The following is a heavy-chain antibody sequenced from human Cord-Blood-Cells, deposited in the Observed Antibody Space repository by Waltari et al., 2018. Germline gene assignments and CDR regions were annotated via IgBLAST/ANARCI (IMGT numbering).Heavy chain of an antibody. V-gene: IGHV4-39*01. D-gene: IGHD1-26*01. CDR3: ARRGGGSYLDY. CDR1: GGSISSSSYY. J-gene: IGHJ4*02. Sequence: QLQLQESGPGLVKPSETLSLTCTVSGGSISSSSYYWGWIRQPPGKGLEWIGSIDYSGSTYYNPALKSRVTISVDTSKNQFSLKLSSVTAADTAVYYCARRGGGSYLDYWGQGTLVTVSS. CDR2: IDYSGST.